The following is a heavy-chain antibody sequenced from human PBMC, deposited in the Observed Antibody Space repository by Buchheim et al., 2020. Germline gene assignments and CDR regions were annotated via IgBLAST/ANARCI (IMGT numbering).Heavy chain of an antibody. J-gene: IGHJ4*02. Sequence: QVQLQQWGAGLLKPSETLSLTCAVYGGSFSGYYWSWIRQPPGKGLEWIGEINHSGSTNYNPSLKSRVTISVDTAKNQLSLKLSSVTAADTAVYYCARPKYSSSWYAYWGQGTL. CDR1: GGSFSGYY. V-gene: IGHV4-34*01. CDR2: INHSGST. D-gene: IGHD6-13*01. CDR3: ARPKYSSSWYAY.